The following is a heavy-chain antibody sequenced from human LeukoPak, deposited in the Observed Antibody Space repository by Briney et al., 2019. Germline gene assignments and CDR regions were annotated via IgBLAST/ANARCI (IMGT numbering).Heavy chain of an antibody. Sequence: GASVKVSCKASGYTFTSYGISWVRQAPGQGLEWMGWISAYNGNTNYAQKLQGRVTMTTDTSTTTAYMELRSLISDDTAVYYCAREREETYGSRSYTFDHWGQGTLVTVSS. J-gene: IGHJ4*02. D-gene: IGHD3-10*01. CDR2: ISAYNGNT. CDR1: GYTFTSYG. V-gene: IGHV1-18*01. CDR3: AREREETYGSRSYTFDH.